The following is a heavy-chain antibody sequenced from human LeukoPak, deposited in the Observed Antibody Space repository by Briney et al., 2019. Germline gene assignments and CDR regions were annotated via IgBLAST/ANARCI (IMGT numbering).Heavy chain of an antibody. Sequence: SGPTLVNPTQTLTLTCTFSGFSLNTPGVGVGWIRQPPGKALEWHALIYWNNDNRYSPSLRSRLTISKDTSKSQVVLTMTKMDPVDTATYYCAHYGDYRFLYYFDDWGQGTLVTVSS. J-gene: IGHJ4*02. CDR1: GFSLNTPGVG. D-gene: IGHD4-17*01. CDR2: IYWNNDN. CDR3: AHYGDYRFLYYFDD. V-gene: IGHV2-5*01.